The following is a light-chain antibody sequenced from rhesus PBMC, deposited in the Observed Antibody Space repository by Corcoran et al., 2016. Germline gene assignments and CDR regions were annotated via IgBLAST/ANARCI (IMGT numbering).Light chain of an antibody. CDR1: QSISSW. CDR2: RAS. CDR3: LHYSSSPYS. Sequence: DIQMTQSPSSLSASVGDTVTITCRASQSISSWLDWYQQKPGRAPNLLIYRASSLQGGVPSRFSGSGSGTDFTRTISSLQPEDFATYYCLHYSSSPYSFGQGTKVEIK. V-gene: IGKV1-22*01. J-gene: IGKJ2*01.